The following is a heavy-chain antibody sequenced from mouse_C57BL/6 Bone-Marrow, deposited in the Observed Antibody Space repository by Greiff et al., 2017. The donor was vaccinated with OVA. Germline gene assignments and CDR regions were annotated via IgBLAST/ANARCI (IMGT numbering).Heavy chain of an antibody. CDR2: ISSGSSTI. CDR3: ARTDYGSSYKYFDV. J-gene: IGHJ1*03. CDR1: GFTFSDYG. V-gene: IGHV5-17*01. Sequence: EVKVEESGGGLVKPGGSLKLSCAASGFTFSDYGMHWVRQAPEKGLEWVAYISSGSSTIYYADTVKGRFTISRDNAKNTLFLQMTSLRSEDTAMYYCARTDYGSSYKYFDVWGTGTTVTVSS. D-gene: IGHD1-1*01.